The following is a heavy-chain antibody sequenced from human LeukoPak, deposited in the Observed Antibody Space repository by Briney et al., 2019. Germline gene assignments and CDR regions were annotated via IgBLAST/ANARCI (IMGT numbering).Heavy chain of an antibody. V-gene: IGHV1-69*13. D-gene: IGHD3-10*01. CDR3: ARDTKLLWFGEFNWFDP. J-gene: IGHJ5*02. CDR2: IIPIFGTA. CDR1: GGTFSSYA. Sequence: ASVKVSCTASGGTFSSYAISWVRQAPGQGLEWMGGIIPIFGTANYAQKFQGRVTITADESTSTAYMELSSLRSEDTAVYYCARDTKLLWFGEFNWFDPWGQGTLVTVSS.